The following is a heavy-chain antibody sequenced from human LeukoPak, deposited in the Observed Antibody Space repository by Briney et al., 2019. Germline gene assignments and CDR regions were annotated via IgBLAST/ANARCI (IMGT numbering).Heavy chain of an antibody. CDR2: IRSKANSYAT. D-gene: IGHD3-22*01. Sequence: GGALRLSFAASGFTFSGSAMHGVRQASGKGLEWVGRIRSKANSYATAYAASVKGRFTISRDDSKNTAYLQMNSLKTEDTAVYYCTRPGTMTNSGYWGQGTLVTVSS. J-gene: IGHJ4*02. CDR3: TRPGTMTNSGY. V-gene: IGHV3-73*01. CDR1: GFTFSGSA.